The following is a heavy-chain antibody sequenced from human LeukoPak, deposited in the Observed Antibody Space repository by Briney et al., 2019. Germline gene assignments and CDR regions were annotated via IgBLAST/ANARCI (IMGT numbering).Heavy chain of an antibody. CDR3: AKDDNYDFWSGPDYYYYGMDV. CDR1: GFTFSSYG. D-gene: IGHD3-3*01. V-gene: IGHV3-30*18. Sequence: GGSLRLSCAASGFTFSSYGMHWVRQAPGKGLEWVAVISYEGSNKYYADSVKGRFTISRDNSKNTLYLQMNSLRAEDTAVYYCAKDDNYDFWSGPDYYYYGMDVWGQGTTVTVSS. CDR2: ISYEGSNK. J-gene: IGHJ6*02.